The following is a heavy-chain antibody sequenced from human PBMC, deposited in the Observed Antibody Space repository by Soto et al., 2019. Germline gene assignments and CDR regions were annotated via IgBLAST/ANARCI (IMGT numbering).Heavy chain of an antibody. V-gene: IGHV3-23*01. D-gene: IGHD3-16*01. CDR3: AKGGANVSTH. CDR2: NSGSGGST. Sequence: GGSLRLSCAASGFTFSSYAMSWVRQAPGKGLEWVSGNSGSGGSTNYADSVKGRFTISRDNSKNNLYLQMNRLRAEDTAGYYWAKGGANVSTHWGHGTLAPVSS. CDR1: GFTFSSYA. J-gene: IGHJ1*01.